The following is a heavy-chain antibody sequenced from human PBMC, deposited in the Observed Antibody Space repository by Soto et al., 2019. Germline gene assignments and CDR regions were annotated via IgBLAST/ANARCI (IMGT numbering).Heavy chain of an antibody. CDR3: ARDREYSSSSTEDDY. D-gene: IGHD6-6*01. V-gene: IGHV1-18*01. CDR2: ISAYNGNT. CDR1: GYTFTSYG. J-gene: IGHJ4*02. Sequence: ASVKVSCKASGYTFTSYGISWVRQAPGQGLEWMGWISAYNGNTNYAQKLQGRVTMTTDTSTSTAYMELRSLRSDDTAVYYCARDREYSSSSTEDDYWGQGTLVTVSS.